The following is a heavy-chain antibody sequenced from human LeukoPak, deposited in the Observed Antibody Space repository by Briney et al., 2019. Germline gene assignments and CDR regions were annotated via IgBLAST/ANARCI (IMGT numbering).Heavy chain of an antibody. Sequence: KPSQTLSLTCTVSGGSISSDGYYWGWIRQHPGKGLEWIGYIYYSGNTYYNPSLKSRITISADTSKNQFFLNLSSVTAADTAVYYCTRGSVTPVPGFDYWGQGTLVTVSS. D-gene: IGHD4-17*01. CDR2: IYYSGNT. CDR3: TRGSVTPVPGFDY. CDR1: GGSISSDGYY. V-gene: IGHV4-31*03. J-gene: IGHJ4*02.